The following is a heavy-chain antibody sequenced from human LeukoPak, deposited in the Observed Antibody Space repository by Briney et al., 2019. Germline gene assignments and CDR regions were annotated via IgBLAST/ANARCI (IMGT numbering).Heavy chain of an antibody. CDR2: ISGIGGST. CDR1: GFTFSSYA. V-gene: IGHV3-23*01. Sequence: PGGSLRLSCAASGFTFSSYAMSWVRQAPGKGLEWVSAISGIGGSTYYADSAKGRFTISRDNSKNTLYLQMNSLRAEDTAVYYCAKDQVANLEDSSGYYANWGQGTLVTVSS. CDR3: AKDQVANLEDSSGYYAN. D-gene: IGHD3-22*01. J-gene: IGHJ4*02.